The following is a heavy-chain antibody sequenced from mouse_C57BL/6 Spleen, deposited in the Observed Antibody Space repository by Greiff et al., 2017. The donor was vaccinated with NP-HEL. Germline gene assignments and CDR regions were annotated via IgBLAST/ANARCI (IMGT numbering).Heavy chain of an antibody. CDR2: ISDGGSYT. CDR1: GFTFSSYA. J-gene: IGHJ2*01. Sequence: EVKLMESGGGLVKPGGSLKLSCAASGFTFSSYAMSWVRQTPEKRLEWVATISDGGSYTYYPDNVKGRFTISRDNAKNNLYLQMGHLKSEDTAMYYCARDRVNSNYDYWGQGTTLTVSS. CDR3: ARDRVNSNYDY. D-gene: IGHD2-5*01. V-gene: IGHV5-4*01.